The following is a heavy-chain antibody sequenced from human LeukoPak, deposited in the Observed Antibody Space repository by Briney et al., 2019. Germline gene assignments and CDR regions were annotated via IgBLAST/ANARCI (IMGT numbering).Heavy chain of an antibody. V-gene: IGHV3-74*01. Sequence: GGSLRLSCAASGFTFSRYWMHWVRQAPGKGLVWVSSINSDGSSTSYADSVKGRFTISRDNAKNTLSLQMNSLRGEDTAVYYCARISSSTPYWGQGTLVIVSS. CDR3: ARISSSTPY. CDR1: GFTFSRYW. CDR2: INSDGSST. D-gene: IGHD6-13*01. J-gene: IGHJ4*02.